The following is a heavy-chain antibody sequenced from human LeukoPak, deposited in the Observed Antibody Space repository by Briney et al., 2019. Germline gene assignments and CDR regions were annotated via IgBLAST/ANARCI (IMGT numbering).Heavy chain of an antibody. Sequence: GASVKVSCKASGYTFTGYYMHWVRQAPGQGLEWMGRINPNSGGTNYAQKFQGRVTMTRDTSISTAYMELSRLRSDDTAVYYCARRGFGDQGRPKAFDIWGQGTMVTASS. D-gene: IGHD3-10*01. J-gene: IGHJ3*02. V-gene: IGHV1-2*06. CDR1: GYTFTGYY. CDR3: ARRGFGDQGRPKAFDI. CDR2: INPNSGGT.